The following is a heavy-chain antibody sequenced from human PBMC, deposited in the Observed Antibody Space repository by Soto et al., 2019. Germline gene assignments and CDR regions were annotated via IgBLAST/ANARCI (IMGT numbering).Heavy chain of an antibody. CDR1: GFSFSDYY. J-gene: IGHJ4*02. CDR3: ANLPEPQEYGQGYGSDDY. D-gene: IGHD5-18*01. Sequence: GGSLRLSCAASGFSFSDYYMSWVRQAPGKGLEWISYISGGSGYTHYADSVKGRFTISRDNAKNSLYLQMNSLRGEDTAVYYCANLPEPQEYGQGYGSDDYWGQGTLVTVS. CDR2: ISGGSGYT. V-gene: IGHV3-11*06.